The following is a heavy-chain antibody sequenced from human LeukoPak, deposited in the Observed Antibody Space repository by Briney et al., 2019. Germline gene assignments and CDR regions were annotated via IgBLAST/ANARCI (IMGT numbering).Heavy chain of an antibody. D-gene: IGHD1-1*01. CDR2: IYINGGT. J-gene: IGHJ4*02. CDR1: GDSISSGSYD. CDR3: ARDGNDYGDY. V-gene: IGHV4-61*02. Sequence: PSQTLSLTCTVSGDSISSGSYDWSWIRQPAGKGLEWIGRIYINGGTNYNPSLKSRVTISVDTSRNQFSLKLSSVTAADTAVYYCARDGNDYGDYWGQGTLVTVSS.